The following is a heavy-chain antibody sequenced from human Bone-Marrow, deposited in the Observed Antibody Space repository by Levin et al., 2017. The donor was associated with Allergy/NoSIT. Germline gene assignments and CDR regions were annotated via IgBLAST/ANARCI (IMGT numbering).Heavy chain of an antibody. CDR2: INIDGST. CDR1: GFGVGANY. Sequence: GGSLRLSCAVSGFGVGANYMTWVRQAPGKGLECVSVINIDGSTYYADSVKGRFSISRDNSKNTLYLQMNSLRVEDTAVYYCAKVGRGDLRESFEYWGQGTLVTVSS. CDR3: AKVGRGDLRESFEY. V-gene: IGHV3-53*01. J-gene: IGHJ4*02. D-gene: IGHD3-10*01.